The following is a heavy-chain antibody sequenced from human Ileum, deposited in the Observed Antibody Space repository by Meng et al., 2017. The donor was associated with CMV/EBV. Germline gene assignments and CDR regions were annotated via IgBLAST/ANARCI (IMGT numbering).Heavy chain of an antibody. CDR1: GDTVSRNSFV. CDR3: DTHWDLNY. Sequence: RQSGRLLLKTYTPILLTCAGAGDTVSRNSFVCNWIRQSPSRGLGWLGKTYNKSTYYNDYAVSVKRRIIINADTSNNHLCVQLNSVTPDDTAVYYCDTHWDLNYWGQGSLVTVSS. CDR2: TYNKSTYYN. J-gene: IGHJ4*02. D-gene: IGHD7-27*01. V-gene: IGHV6-1*02.